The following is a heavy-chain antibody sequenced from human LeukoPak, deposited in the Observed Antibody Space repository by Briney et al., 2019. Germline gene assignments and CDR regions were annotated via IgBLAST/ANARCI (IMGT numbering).Heavy chain of an antibody. CDR1: GFMFSSYR. D-gene: IGHD1-26*01. CDR2: INSDGSST. J-gene: IGHJ4*02. Sequence: GGSLRLSCVASGFMFSSYRMNWVRQAPGKGLVWVSRINSDGSSTSYAGSVKGRFTISRDNAKNTLFLQMNSLRAEDTAVYYCARPLVGDALDYWGQGTLVTVSS. V-gene: IGHV3-74*01. CDR3: ARPLVGDALDY.